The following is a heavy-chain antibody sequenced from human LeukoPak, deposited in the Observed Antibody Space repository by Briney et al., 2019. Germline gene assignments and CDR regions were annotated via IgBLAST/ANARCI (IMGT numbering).Heavy chain of an antibody. J-gene: IGHJ4*02. CDR3: AREWAYYYASSGYYYLDY. D-gene: IGHD3-22*01. CDR1: GDTFTSYD. V-gene: IGHV1-8*01. Sequence: ASVKVSCKASGDTFTSYDINWGRQATGQGLECMGWMNPNSGNTGYAQKFQGRVTMTRNTSISTASMEMSRLRSEDTAVYYCAREWAYYYASSGYYYLDYWGQGTLVTVSS. CDR2: MNPNSGNT.